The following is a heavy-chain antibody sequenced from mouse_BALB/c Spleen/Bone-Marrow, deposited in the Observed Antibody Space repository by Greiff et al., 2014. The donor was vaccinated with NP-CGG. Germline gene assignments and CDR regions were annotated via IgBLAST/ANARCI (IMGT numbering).Heavy chain of an antibody. Sequence: QVQLKGSGPGLVAPSPSLSITCTVSGLSFTDYVIRRICQPPGKGLGWVGIIWGGGNTYYNPALKSRLTISKDNSRSQVFLKMNSLQTDDTAMYYCAKQYGNSDWYFDVWGAGTTVAVSS. CDR3: AKQYGNSDWYFDV. J-gene: IGHJ1*01. CDR1: GLSFTDYV. V-gene: IGHV2-6-5*01. CDR2: IWGGGNT. D-gene: IGHD2-1*01.